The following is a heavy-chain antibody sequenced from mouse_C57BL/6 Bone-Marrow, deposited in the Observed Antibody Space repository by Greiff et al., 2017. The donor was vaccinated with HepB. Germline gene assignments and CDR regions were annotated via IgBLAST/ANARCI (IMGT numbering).Heavy chain of an antibody. CDR1: GFNIKDDY. Sequence: VQLQQSGAELVRPGASVKLSCTASGFNIKDDYMHWVKQRPEQGLEWIGWIDPENGDTEYASKFQGKAIITADTSSNTAYLQLSSLTSEDTAVYYCTTALRLRAFAYWGQGTLVTVSA. D-gene: IGHD3-2*02. V-gene: IGHV14-4*01. CDR2: IDPENGDT. J-gene: IGHJ3*01. CDR3: TTALRLRAFAY.